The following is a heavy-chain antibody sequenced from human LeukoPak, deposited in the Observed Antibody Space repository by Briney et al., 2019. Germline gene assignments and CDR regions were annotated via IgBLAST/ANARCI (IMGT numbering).Heavy chain of an antibody. CDR2: INSSSGYI. V-gene: IGHV3-21*01. D-gene: IGHD5-18*01. CDR3: AGYDSDTGVLDY. CDR1: GFTFSSYS. Sequence: GGSLRLSCAASGFTFSSYSMNWVRQAPGKGLEWVSSINSSSGYIYYADSVKGRFTISRDNAKNSLYLQMNSLRAEDTAVYYCAGYDSDTGVLDYWGQGTLVTVSS. J-gene: IGHJ4*02.